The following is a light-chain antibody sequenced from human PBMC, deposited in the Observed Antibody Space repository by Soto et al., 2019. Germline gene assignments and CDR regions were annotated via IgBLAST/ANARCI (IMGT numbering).Light chain of an antibody. V-gene: IGKV3-11*01. CDR3: HQRSVWPPVT. J-gene: IGKJ4*01. CDR2: DAS. CDR1: QSVSEH. Sequence: EIVLTQSPATLSLSPGAMATLSCRASQSVSEHLAWYQQKPGQAPRLVIYDASKRATGIPARFSGSGSGTDFTLTISSLEPEDFAVYYCHQRSVWPPVTFGGWTKVEIK.